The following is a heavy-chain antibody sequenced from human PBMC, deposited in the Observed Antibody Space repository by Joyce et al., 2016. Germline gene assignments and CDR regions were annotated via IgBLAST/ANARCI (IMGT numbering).Heavy chain of an antibody. D-gene: IGHD2-21*02. CDR1: GHTFSDFG. V-gene: IGHV1-3*01. CDR2: IDPGKGNS. CDR3: ARDKGDFYVAFAY. J-gene: IGHJ4*02. Sequence: QDQLVQSGAEVKKPGASVKVSCQASGHTFSDFGLHWLRQAPGQGLEWMDWIDPGKGNSKRAESFKGRVTITWDASATTAYMELSTLTFEDTATYFCARDKGDFYVAFAYWGQGTPVTVSS.